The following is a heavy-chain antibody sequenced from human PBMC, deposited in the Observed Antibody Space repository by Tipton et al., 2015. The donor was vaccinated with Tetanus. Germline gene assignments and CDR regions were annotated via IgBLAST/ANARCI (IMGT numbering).Heavy chain of an antibody. CDR1: GGSISSYY. Sequence: TLSLTCTVPGGSISSYYWSWIRQPVGKGLEWIGRIYTSGSTNYNPSLKSRVTMSVDTPKNQFSLKLSSVTAADTAVYYCASHYGSGSDDAFDIWGQGTMVTVSS. V-gene: IGHV4-4*07. J-gene: IGHJ3*02. D-gene: IGHD3-10*01. CDR3: ASHYGSGSDDAFDI. CDR2: IYTSGST.